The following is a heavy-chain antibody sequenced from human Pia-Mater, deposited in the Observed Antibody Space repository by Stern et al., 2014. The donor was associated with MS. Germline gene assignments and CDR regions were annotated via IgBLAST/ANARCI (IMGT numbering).Heavy chain of an antibody. CDR1: GFTFVGSW. D-gene: IGHD3-10*01. CDR2: IKQDESEK. V-gene: IGHV3-7*01. J-gene: IGHJ4*02. CDR3: ARGGSRYFDY. Sequence: VQLVESGGGLVQPGGSLRLSCAAFGFTFVGSWMSWVRQAPGKGLEWVATIKQDESEKYYVDSVKGRFTISRDNAKNSLYLQMNSLRAEDTAVYYCARGGSRYFDYWGQGTLVTVSS.